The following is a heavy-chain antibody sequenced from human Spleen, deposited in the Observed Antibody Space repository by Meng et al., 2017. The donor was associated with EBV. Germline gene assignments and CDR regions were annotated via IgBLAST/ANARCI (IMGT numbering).Heavy chain of an antibody. CDR3: ARGRGDTPTSPYHFDY. D-gene: IGHD3-10*01. V-gene: IGHV1-46*01. CDR1: GGTFSSHG. Sequence: QVQLVQSGAEVKKPGSSVKVSCKASGGTFSSHGISWVRQAPGQGLEWMGLINPSNTYTEYSRYFRGRVTMARDTSTSTVSMALSSLRSEDTAVYYCARGRGDTPTSPYHFDYWGQGTLVTVSS. CDR2: INPSNTYT. J-gene: IGHJ4*02.